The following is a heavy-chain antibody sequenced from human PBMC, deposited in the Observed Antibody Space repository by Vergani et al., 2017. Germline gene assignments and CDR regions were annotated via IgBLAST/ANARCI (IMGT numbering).Heavy chain of an antibody. V-gene: IGHV4-59*01. Sequence: QVQLQESGPGLVKPSETLSLTCTVSGGSISSYYWSWIRQPPGKGLEWIGYIYYSGSTNYNPSLKSRVTISVDTSKNQFSLKLSSVTAADTAVYYCARVVDRFYYGSGRRYWYFDLWGRGTLVTVSS. CDR1: GGSISSYY. J-gene: IGHJ2*01. CDR2: IYYSGST. CDR3: ARVVDRFYYGSGRRYWYFDL. D-gene: IGHD3-10*01.